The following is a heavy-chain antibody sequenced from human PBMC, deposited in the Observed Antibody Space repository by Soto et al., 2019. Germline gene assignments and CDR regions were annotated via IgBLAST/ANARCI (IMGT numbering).Heavy chain of an antibody. D-gene: IGHD4-17*01. CDR3: ARAAEDGDYSYSYYMDF. CDR1: GFTFSSYG. V-gene: IGHV3-33*01. CDR2: IWNDGSNK. Sequence: GGSLRLSCAASGFTFSSYGMHWVRQAPGKGLEWVAVIWNDGSNKYYADSVKGRFTISRDNSKNTLYLQMNSLRAEDTAVYYCARAAEDGDYSYSYYMDFWGKGTTVTVSS. J-gene: IGHJ6*03.